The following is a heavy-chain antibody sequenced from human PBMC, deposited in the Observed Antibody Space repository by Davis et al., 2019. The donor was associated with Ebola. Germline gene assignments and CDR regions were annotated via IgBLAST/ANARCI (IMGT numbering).Heavy chain of an antibody. CDR3: ARTEGYCSSSSCYGNYYYGMDV. Sequence: GESLKISCAASRFTFSSYAMHWVRQAPGKGLEWVAVISYDGSNKYYADSVKGRFTISRDNSKNTLYLQMNSLRAEDTAVYYCARTEGYCSSSSCYGNYYYGMDVWGKGTTVTVSS. J-gene: IGHJ6*04. D-gene: IGHD2-2*01. V-gene: IGHV3-30-3*01. CDR1: RFTFSSYA. CDR2: ISYDGSNK.